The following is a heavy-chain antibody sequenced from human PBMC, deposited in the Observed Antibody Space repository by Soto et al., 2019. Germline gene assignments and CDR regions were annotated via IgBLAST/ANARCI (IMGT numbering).Heavy chain of an antibody. CDR2: IDYNGVT. Sequence: TSETLSLTCTVSGGSIYRSGYYWGWIRQPPGRGLEWIGNIDYNGVTYSNPSLKSRVTISRDTSKNQFSLKLTSVTAADTALYYCGKVLVGATGHTDSDSWGPGTLVTVSS. CDR3: GKVLVGATGHTDSDS. J-gene: IGHJ4*02. V-gene: IGHV4-39*01. D-gene: IGHD2-15*01. CDR1: GGSIYRSGYY.